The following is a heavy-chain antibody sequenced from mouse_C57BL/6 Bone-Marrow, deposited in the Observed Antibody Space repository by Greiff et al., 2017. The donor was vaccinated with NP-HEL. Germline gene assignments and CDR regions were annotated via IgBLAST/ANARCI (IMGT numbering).Heavy chain of an antibody. D-gene: IGHD3-1*01. V-gene: IGHV1-50*01. CDR1: GYTFTSYW. Sequence: VQLQQPGAELVKPGASVKLSCKASGYTFTSYWMQWVKQRPGQGLEWIGEIDPSDSYTNYNQKFKGKATLTVDTSSSTAYMQLSSLTSEDSAVYHCARGLRAWFAYWGQGTLVTVSA. J-gene: IGHJ3*01. CDR2: IDPSDSYT. CDR3: ARGLRAWFAY.